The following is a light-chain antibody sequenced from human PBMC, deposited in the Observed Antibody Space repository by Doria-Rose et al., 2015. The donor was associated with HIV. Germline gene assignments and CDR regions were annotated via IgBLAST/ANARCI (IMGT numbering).Light chain of an antibody. CDR3: HQYGTSWT. J-gene: IGKJ1*01. Sequence: EIVMTQSPGTLSSSPGEGATLSCRASQSFSSTYLAWYQQKPGQAPSLLIYDGSTRATGIPDRFSASGSGTDFTLTINRPEPEDFALYYCHQYGTSWTFGQGTKVEI. V-gene: IGKV3-20*01. CDR2: DGS. CDR1: QSFSSTY.